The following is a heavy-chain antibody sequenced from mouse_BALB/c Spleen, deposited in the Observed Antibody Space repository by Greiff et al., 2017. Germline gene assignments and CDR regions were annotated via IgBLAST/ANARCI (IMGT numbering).Heavy chain of an antibody. CDR2: IDPSDSET. Sequence: QVQLQQSGPQLVRPGASVKISCKASGYSFTSYWMHWVKQRPGQGLEWIGMIDPSDSETRLNQKFKDKATLTVDKSSSTAYMQLSSLTSEDSAVYFCARDYGSSDWYFDVWGAGTTVTVSS. V-gene: IGHV1S127*01. J-gene: IGHJ1*01. D-gene: IGHD1-1*01. CDR1: GYSFTSYW. CDR3: ARDYGSSDWYFDV.